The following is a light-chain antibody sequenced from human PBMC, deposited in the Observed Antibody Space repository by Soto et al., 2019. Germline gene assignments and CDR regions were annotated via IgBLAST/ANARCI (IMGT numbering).Light chain of an antibody. Sequence: QSALTQPPSASGSPGQSVTFSCTGTSSDIGTYNYVSWYQQRPGRAPKLMIYEVSKRPSGVPDRFSGSKSGNTASLTVSGLQAEDEADYYCSSYAGSNNYVFGTWTKLTVL. CDR3: SSYAGSNNYV. J-gene: IGLJ1*01. V-gene: IGLV2-8*01. CDR1: SSDIGTYNY. CDR2: EVS.